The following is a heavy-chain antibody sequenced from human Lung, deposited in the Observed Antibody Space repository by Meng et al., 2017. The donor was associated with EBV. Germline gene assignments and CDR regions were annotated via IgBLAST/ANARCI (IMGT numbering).Heavy chain of an antibody. Sequence: GPGLVKPLQTVSLTCSVSGDSRSSGVYFWSWFRQPPGKGLEWIGYVDCGGITFSRPSLKSRFTFSVDTSNNQCSRQLSSVTNAITAGYFCAKGALLWDYWGQGTLVTVSS. CDR2: VDCGGIT. CDR1: GDSRSSGVYF. CDR3: AKGALLWDY. J-gene: IGHJ4*02. V-gene: IGHV4-30-4*01. D-gene: IGHD2-2*01.